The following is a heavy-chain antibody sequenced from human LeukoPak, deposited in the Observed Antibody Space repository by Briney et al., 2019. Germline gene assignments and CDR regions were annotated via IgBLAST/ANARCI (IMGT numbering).Heavy chain of an antibody. CDR3: AHSSSYYTRFDY. D-gene: IGHD6-13*01. CDR1: GGSISSNSYY. V-gene: IGHV4-39*07. Sequence: SETLSLTCTVSGGSISSNSYYWGWIRQPPGKGLEWIGSIYYSGSTYYNPSLKSRVTISVDTSKNQFSLNLTSVTAADTAVYYCAHSSSYYTRFDYWGQGTLVTVSS. J-gene: IGHJ4*02. CDR2: IYYSGST.